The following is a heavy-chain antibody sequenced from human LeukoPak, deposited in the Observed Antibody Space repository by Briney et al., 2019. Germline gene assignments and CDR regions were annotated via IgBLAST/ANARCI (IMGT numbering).Heavy chain of an antibody. J-gene: IGHJ4*02. CDR2: IYYSGST. CDR1: GGSISSGGYY. Sequence: SQTLSLTCTVSGGSISSGGYYWSWIRQHPGKGLEWIGYIYYSGSTYYNPSLKSRVTISVDTSKNQFSLKLSSVTAADTAVYYCARQAAHYDILTGYYLYYFDHWGQGTLVTVSS. D-gene: IGHD3-9*01. V-gene: IGHV4-31*03. CDR3: ARQAAHYDILTGYYLYYFDH.